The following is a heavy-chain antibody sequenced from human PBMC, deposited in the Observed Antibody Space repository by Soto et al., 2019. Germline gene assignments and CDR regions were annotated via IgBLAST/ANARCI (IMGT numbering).Heavy chain of an antibody. V-gene: IGHV3-7*03. CDR2: IRKDGSEK. J-gene: IGHJ5*02. D-gene: IGHD6-19*01. Sequence: EVQLVESGGGLVQPGGSLRLSCAASGFSFSNYWMNWVRLAPGKGPEWVANIRKDGSEKIYVDSVKGRFTISRDNAKNSLFLQMNNLRADDTAMYYCVGGTGWLMDTWGQGTPVIVSS. CDR3: VGGTGWLMDT. CDR1: GFSFSNYW.